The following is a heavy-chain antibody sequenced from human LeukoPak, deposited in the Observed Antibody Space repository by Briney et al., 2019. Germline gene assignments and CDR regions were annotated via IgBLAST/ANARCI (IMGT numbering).Heavy chain of an antibody. D-gene: IGHD3-3*01. Sequence: SETLSLTCAVYGGSFSGYYWSWIRQPPGKGLEWIGEINHSGSTNYNPSLKSRVTISVDTSKNQFSLKLSSVTAADTAVYYCARGAPTIFGVVITQRNWFDPWGQGTLVTVSP. CDR1: GGSFSGYY. V-gene: IGHV4-34*01. J-gene: IGHJ5*02. CDR3: ARGAPTIFGVVITQRNWFDP. CDR2: INHSGST.